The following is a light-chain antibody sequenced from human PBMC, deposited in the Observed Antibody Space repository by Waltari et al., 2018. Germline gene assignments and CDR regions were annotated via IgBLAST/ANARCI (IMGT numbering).Light chain of an antibody. CDR2: SNS. CDR1: SSTMGSHS. Sequence: QSVLTQPPSASGNPGQTVTSSCSGTSSTMGSHSANWPQHLPGTAPKLVIHSNSERPSGVPGRFSGSKSGTSASLAISGTQAMDEADYYCQAWDRSLAVFGPGTKVSVL. V-gene: IGLV1-44*01. CDR3: QAWDRSLAV. J-gene: IGLJ1*01.